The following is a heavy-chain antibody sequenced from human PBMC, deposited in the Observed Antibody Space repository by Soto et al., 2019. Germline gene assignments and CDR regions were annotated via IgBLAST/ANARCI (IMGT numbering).Heavy chain of an antibody. CDR2: INTDGSRT. Sequence: GGSLRLSCAASGFTFNNYWMHWVRQAPGKGLVWVSRINTDGSRTNHADSVKGRFTISRDNAKNTLYLQMDSLRAEDTAVYYCAKVATGSYNWVDPWGQGTLVTVSS. CDR3: AKVATGSYNWVDP. J-gene: IGHJ5*02. CDR1: GFTFNNYW. D-gene: IGHD1-1*01. V-gene: IGHV3-74*01.